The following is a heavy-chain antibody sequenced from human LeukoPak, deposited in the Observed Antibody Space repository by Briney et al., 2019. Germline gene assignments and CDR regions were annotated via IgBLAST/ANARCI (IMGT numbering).Heavy chain of an antibody. Sequence: KPSETLSLTCTVSGGSITNYYWNWIRQPPGKGLEWIGYISYTGSTNYNPSLKSRVTLSIDTSKSQFSLNLRSVTAADTATYYCGRSKGSGNYFDSWGQGTLVTVSS. D-gene: IGHD3-10*01. V-gene: IGHV4-59*01. CDR2: ISYTGST. CDR3: GRSKGSGNYFDS. J-gene: IGHJ4*02. CDR1: GGSITNYY.